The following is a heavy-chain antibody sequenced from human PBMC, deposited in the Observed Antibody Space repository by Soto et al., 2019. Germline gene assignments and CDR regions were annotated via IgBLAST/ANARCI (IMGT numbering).Heavy chain of an antibody. Sequence: QVQLQQWGAGLLKPSETLSLTCAVYGGSFSGYYWSWIRQPPGKGLEWIGEINHSGSTNYNPSLKDRVTISVDTSKNQFSLKLRSVTAADTAVYYCAREGGDDYGDYSDYWGQGTLVTASS. CDR3: AREGGDDYGDYSDY. D-gene: IGHD4-17*01. J-gene: IGHJ4*02. CDR2: INHSGST. V-gene: IGHV4-34*01. CDR1: GGSFSGYY.